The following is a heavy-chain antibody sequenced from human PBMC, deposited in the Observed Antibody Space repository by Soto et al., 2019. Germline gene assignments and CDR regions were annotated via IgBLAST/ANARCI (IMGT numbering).Heavy chain of an antibody. CDR1: GDSVSSNSAA. Sequence: PSQTLSLTCAISGDSVSSNSAAWNWIRQSPSRGLEWLGRTYYRSKWYNDYAVSVKSRITINPDTSKNQFSLQLNSVTPEDTAVYYCVRMFYQQLAPNFDYWGQGTLVTVSS. V-gene: IGHV6-1*01. CDR2: TYYRSKWYN. D-gene: IGHD6-13*01. CDR3: VRMFYQQLAPNFDY. J-gene: IGHJ4*02.